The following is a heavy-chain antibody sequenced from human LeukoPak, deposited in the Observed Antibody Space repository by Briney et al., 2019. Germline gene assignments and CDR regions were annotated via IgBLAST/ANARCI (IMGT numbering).Heavy chain of an antibody. J-gene: IGHJ4*02. D-gene: IGHD2-15*01. V-gene: IGHV3-23*01. CDR3: AKGVGGYYFDY. CDR2: ISSGGDT. CDR1: GFTLSTYA. Sequence: GGSLRLSCAASGFTLSTYAMSWVRQARGKGLEWISIISSGGDTYYADSVKGRFTISRDNSKNTLDLQMSSLRAEDTAVYYCAKGVGGYYFDYWGQGTLVTVSS.